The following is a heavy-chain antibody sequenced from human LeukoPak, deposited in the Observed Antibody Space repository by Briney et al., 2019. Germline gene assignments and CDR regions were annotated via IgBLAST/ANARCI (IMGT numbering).Heavy chain of an antibody. CDR2: IIPIFGTA. V-gene: IGHV1-69*05. D-gene: IGHD1-1*01. CDR1: GGTFSSYA. J-gene: IGHJ5*02. Sequence: SVKVSCKASGGTFSSYAISWVRQAPGQGLEWMGGIIPIFGTANYAQKFQGGVTITTDESTSTAYMELSSLRSEDTAVYYCARDGKETLFAFDPWGQGTLVTVSS. CDR3: ARDGKETLFAFDP.